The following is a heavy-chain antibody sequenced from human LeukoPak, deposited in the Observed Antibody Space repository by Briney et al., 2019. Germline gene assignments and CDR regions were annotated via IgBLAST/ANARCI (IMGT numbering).Heavy chain of an antibody. Sequence: PGGSLRLSCAASGFTFDTYGMHWVRQAPGKGLEWVAIISYDGGDKYYTDSVKGRFTISRDNSKNTLSLQMNSLRAEDTAVYYCARGSSVVALDWGQGTLVTVSS. CDR2: ISYDGGDK. V-gene: IGHV3-30*03. D-gene: IGHD2-15*01. CDR1: GFTFDTYG. J-gene: IGHJ4*02. CDR3: ARGSSVVALD.